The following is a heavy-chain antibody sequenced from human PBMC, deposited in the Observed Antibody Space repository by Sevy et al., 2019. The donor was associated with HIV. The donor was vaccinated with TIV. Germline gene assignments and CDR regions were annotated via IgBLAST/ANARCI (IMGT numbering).Heavy chain of an antibody. CDR1: GFTFSSYS. Sequence: GGSLRLSCIASGFTFSSYSMNWVRQAPGKGLEWVSFISSSPTVIYYADSVKGRFTPSRDNAENSVYLQMNSLRDEDTAVYYCVRGHGYYFDHWGQGTLVTVSS. D-gene: IGHD5-12*01. V-gene: IGHV3-48*02. J-gene: IGHJ4*02. CDR2: ISSSPTVI. CDR3: VRGHGYYFDH.